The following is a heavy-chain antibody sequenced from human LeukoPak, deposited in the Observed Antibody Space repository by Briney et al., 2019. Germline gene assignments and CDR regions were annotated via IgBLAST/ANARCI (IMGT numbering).Heavy chain of an antibody. Sequence: SVKVSCKASGGTFSSYAISWVRQAPGQGLEWMGGIIPIFGTANYAQKFQGRVTITADESTSTAYMELSSLRSEDTAVYYCARDREAVAGTDYYYYGMDVWGQGTTVTVSS. V-gene: IGHV1-69*13. D-gene: IGHD6-19*01. CDR3: ARDREAVAGTDYYYYGMDV. CDR1: GGTFSSYA. CDR2: IIPIFGTA. J-gene: IGHJ6*02.